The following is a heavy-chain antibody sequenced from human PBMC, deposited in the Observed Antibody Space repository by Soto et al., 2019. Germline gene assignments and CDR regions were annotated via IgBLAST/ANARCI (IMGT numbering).Heavy chain of an antibody. CDR3: ARDRAYSRSYYAC. CDR1: GFTFSSYG. V-gene: IGHV3-33*01. J-gene: IGHJ4*02. CDR2: IWYDGSNK. D-gene: IGHD1-26*01. Sequence: QVQLVESGGGVVQPGRSLRLSCAASGFTFSSYGMHWVRQAPGKGLEWGAVIWYDGSNKYYADSVKGRFTISRDNCNNTLYLQTNSLRAEDTAVYYCARDRAYSRSYYACWGQGTLVTVSS.